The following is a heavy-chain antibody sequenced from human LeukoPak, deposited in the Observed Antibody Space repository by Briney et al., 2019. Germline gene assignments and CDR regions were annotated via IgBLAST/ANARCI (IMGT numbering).Heavy chain of an antibody. D-gene: IGHD6-19*01. V-gene: IGHV3-21*01. Sequence: GGSLRLSCAASGFTFSSYSMNWVRQAAGEGLEWVSSISSSSSYIYYADSVKGRFTISRDNAKNSLYLQMNSLRAEDTAVYYCARGDSGWYEYYFDYWGQGTLVTVSS. CDR3: ARGDSGWYEYYFDY. CDR1: GFTFSSYS. CDR2: ISSSSSYI. J-gene: IGHJ4*02.